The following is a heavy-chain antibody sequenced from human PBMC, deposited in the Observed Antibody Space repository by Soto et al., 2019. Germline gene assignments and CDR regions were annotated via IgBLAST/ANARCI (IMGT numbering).Heavy chain of an antibody. J-gene: IGHJ4*02. V-gene: IGHV1-3*01. CDR3: ARERLFNDF. D-gene: IGHD2-21*01. Sequence: QVQLVQSGAEVKKPGASVKISCKASGYSFSSYAIHWVRLAPGQSLEWMGWITGGNNTKYSQRFLGRVSITSDTSASTAYMEVSSLTSEDTALYYCARERLFNDFWGQGTLVTVSS. CDR1: GYSFSSYA. CDR2: ITGGNNT.